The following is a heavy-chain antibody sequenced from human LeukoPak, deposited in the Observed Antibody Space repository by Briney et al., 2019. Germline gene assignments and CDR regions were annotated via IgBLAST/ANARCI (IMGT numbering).Heavy chain of an antibody. CDR3: ARHGSDYVWGSYRRDYFDY. Sequence: PSETLSLTCTVSGGSISSSSYYWGWIRQPPGKGLERIGSIYYSGSTYYNPSLKSRVTISVDTSKNQFSLKLSSVTAADTAVYYCARHGSDYVWGSYRRDYFDYWGQGTLVTVSS. CDR1: GGSISSSSYY. CDR2: IYYSGST. V-gene: IGHV4-39*01. D-gene: IGHD3-16*02. J-gene: IGHJ4*02.